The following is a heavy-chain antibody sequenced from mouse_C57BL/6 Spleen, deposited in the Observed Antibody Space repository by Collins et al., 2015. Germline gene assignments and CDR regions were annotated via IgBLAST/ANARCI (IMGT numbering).Heavy chain of an antibody. J-gene: IGHJ2*01. CDR2: IYPGDGDT. Sequence: QVQLQQSGPELVKPGASVKISCKASGYAFSSSWMNWVKQRPGKGLEWIGRIYPGDGDTNYNGKFKGKATLTADKSSSTAYMQLSILTSEDSAVYFCARYHWYGSSPDYFDYWGQGTTLTVSS. CDR1: GYAFSSSW. V-gene: IGHV1-82*01. CDR3: ARYHWYGSSPDYFDY. D-gene: IGHD1-1*01.